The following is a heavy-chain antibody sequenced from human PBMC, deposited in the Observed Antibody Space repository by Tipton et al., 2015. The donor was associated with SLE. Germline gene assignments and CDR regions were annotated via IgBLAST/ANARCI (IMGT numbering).Heavy chain of an antibody. J-gene: IGHJ4*02. V-gene: IGHV5-51*01. D-gene: IGHD2-15*01. CDR1: GYSFTSYW. Sequence: QSGPEVKKPGESLKISCKGSGYSFTSYWIGWVRQMPGKGLEWMGIIYPGDSDARYSPSFQGQVTISADKSISTAYLQWSSLKASDTAMYYCARRPGYCSGGSCFFDYWGQGTLVTVSS. CDR3: ARRPGYCSGGSCFFDY. CDR2: IYPGDSDA.